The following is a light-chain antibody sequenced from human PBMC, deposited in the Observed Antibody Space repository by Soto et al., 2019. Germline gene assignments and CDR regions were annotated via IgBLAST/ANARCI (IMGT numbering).Light chain of an antibody. CDR2: EVS. V-gene: IGLV2-8*01. J-gene: IGLJ3*02. CDR1: SSDVADYNY. Sequence: QSALTQPPSASGSPGQSVTISCTGTSSDVADYNYVSWYQQYQGKAPKLMIYEVSKRPSGVPDRYSGSKSGNTASLTVSGLQAEDEADYYCSSYAGSNNWVFGGGTKLTVL. CDR3: SSYAGSNNWV.